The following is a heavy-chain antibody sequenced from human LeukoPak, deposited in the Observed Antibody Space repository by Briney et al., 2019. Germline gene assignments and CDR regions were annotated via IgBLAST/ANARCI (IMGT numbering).Heavy chain of an antibody. CDR2: MNPNSGNT. J-gene: IGHJ6*03. CDR3: ARGRCSSTSCYSYYYMDV. CDR1: GYTFTGYD. Sequence: ASVKVSCKASGYTFTGYDINWVRQATGQGLEWMGWMNPNSGNTGYAQKFQGRVTMTRNTSISTAYMELSSLRSEDTAVYYCARGRCSSTSCYSYYYMDVWGKGTTVTVSS. V-gene: IGHV1-8*01. D-gene: IGHD2-2*01.